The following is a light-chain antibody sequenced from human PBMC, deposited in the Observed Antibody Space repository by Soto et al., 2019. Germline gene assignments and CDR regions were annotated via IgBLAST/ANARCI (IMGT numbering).Light chain of an antibody. J-gene: IGLJ3*02. CDR1: TGAVTSDYY. Sequence: QAVVTQEPSLTVSPGGTVTLTCALTTGAVTSDYYPNWFQRKPGQALRTLIYRTNNKHSWTPARFSGSLLGGKAALTLSGVQPEDEADDYCVLLWSGEWVFGGGTQLTVL. V-gene: IGLV7-43*01. CDR3: VLLWSGEWV. CDR2: RTN.